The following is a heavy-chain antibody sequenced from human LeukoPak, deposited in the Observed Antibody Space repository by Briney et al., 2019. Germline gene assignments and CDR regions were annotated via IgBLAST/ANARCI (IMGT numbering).Heavy chain of an antibody. CDR3: ARDLQTGLALDA. Sequence: GGSLRLSCAASGFGFSSGTMNWVRQAPGKALEWVSSLSVSGRLVWYAASVKGRFTISRDNAANSLFLQMNSLRVEDTAVYYCARDLQTGLALDAWGQGTVVAVSS. CDR1: GFGFSSGT. J-gene: IGHJ3*01. CDR2: LSVSGRLV. D-gene: IGHD7-27*01. V-gene: IGHV3-21*06.